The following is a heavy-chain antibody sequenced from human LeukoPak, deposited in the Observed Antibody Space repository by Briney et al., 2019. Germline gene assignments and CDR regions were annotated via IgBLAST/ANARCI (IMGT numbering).Heavy chain of an antibody. Sequence: ASVKVSCKASGYTFTSYYMHWVRQAPGQRLEWMGIINPSGGSTSYAQKFQGRVTMTRDMSTSTVYMELSSLRSEDTAVYYCASSDSSSWYSSYYYYYMDVWGKGTTVTVSS. J-gene: IGHJ6*03. CDR3: ASSDSSSWYSSYYYYYMDV. CDR1: GYTFTSYY. V-gene: IGHV1-46*01. CDR2: INPSGGST. D-gene: IGHD6-13*01.